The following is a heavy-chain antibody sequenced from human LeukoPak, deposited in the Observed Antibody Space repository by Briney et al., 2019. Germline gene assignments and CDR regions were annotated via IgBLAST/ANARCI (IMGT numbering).Heavy chain of an antibody. CDR3: ARAYKDRSLAGKKEFFQH. J-gene: IGHJ1*01. Sequence: GGSVRLSCAASGFAFDNYAMNWVRQVPGKGLEWISRISWNSGTIGYADSVKGRFTISRDNANNFLYLQMNSLRAEDTALYYCARAYKDRSLAGKKEFFQHWGQGTLVTVSS. CDR2: ISWNSGTI. V-gene: IGHV3-9*01. CDR1: GFAFDNYA. D-gene: IGHD6-19*01.